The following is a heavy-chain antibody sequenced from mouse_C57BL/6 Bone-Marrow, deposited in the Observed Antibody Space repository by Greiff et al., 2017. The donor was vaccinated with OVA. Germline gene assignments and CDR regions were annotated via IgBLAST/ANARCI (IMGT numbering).Heavy chain of an antibody. D-gene: IGHD2-2*01. Sequence: EVQLVESGGGLVQPGGSLKLSCAASGFTFSDYGMAWVRQAPRKGPEWVAFISHLAYSIYYADTVTGRFTISRENAKNTLYLEMSSLRSEDTAMEYCARRKGIYYGYDNYAMDYWGQGTSVTVSS. V-gene: IGHV5-15*01. CDR3: ARRKGIYYGYDNYAMDY. CDR2: ISHLAYSI. J-gene: IGHJ4*01. CDR1: GFTFSDYG.